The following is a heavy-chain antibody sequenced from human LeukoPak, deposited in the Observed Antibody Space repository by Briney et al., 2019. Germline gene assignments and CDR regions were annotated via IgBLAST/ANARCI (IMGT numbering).Heavy chain of an antibody. CDR1: GFPFSIYG. Sequence: GGTLRLSCAGSGFPFSIYGMNWVRHAPGKGLEWVANINGRGFSIHYADSIKGRFTISRDNTKDLLYLQMTSLRADDTALYYCTRDQPSSGWGFDSWGRGTLVIVSS. V-gene: IGHV3-21*06. CDR2: INGRGFSI. CDR3: TRDQPSSGWGFDS. J-gene: IGHJ4*02. D-gene: IGHD6-19*01.